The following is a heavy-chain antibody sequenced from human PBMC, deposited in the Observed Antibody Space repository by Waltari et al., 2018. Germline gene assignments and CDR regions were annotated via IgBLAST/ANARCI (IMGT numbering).Heavy chain of an antibody. CDR3: ARAKAGQWLVHDAFDI. J-gene: IGHJ3*02. D-gene: IGHD6-19*01. CDR1: GFTVSSNY. CDR2: IYSGGST. Sequence: EVQLVESGGGLIQPGGSLRLSCAASGFTVSSNYMSWVRQAPGKGLEWVSVIYSGGSTYYADSVKGRFTIYRDNSKNTLYLQMNSLRAEDTAVYYCARAKAGQWLVHDAFDIWGQGTMVTVSS. V-gene: IGHV3-53*01.